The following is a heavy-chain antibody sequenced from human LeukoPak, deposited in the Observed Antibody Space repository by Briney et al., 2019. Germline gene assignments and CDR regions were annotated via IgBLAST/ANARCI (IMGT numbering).Heavy chain of an antibody. Sequence: PGGSLRLSCAASGFTFSSYWMHWVRQAPGKGLVWVSRINSDGSSTSYADSVKGRFTISRDNAKNTLYLQMNSLRAEDTAVYYCARDPVVVVTATETTYYMDVWGKGTTVTVSS. J-gene: IGHJ6*03. CDR3: ARDPVVVVTATETTYYMDV. V-gene: IGHV3-74*01. D-gene: IGHD2-21*02. CDR1: GFTFSSYW. CDR2: INSDGSST.